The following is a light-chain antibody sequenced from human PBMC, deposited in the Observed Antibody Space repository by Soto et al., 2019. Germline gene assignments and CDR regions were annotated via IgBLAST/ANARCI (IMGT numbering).Light chain of an antibody. CDR2: KVS. V-gene: IGLV2-8*01. J-gene: IGLJ2*01. Sequence: QSALTQPPSASGSPGQSVTISCIGTSSDVGGYNYVSWYQQHPGKAPKLMIYKVSKRPSGVPDRFSGSKSCNTASLTVSGLQAEDEADYYCSSYAASNNLGVFGGGTKLTVL. CDR1: SSDVGGYNY. CDR3: SSYAASNNLGV.